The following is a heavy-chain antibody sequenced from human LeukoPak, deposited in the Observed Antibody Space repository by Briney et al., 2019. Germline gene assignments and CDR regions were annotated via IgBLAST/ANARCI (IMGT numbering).Heavy chain of an antibody. Sequence: GGSLRLSCAASGFTFSDAWVSWVRQAPGMGLEWVGRIKSKTDGGTTDYAAPVKGRFTISRDDSSGTLYLLMNSLKTEDTAVYYCANLPTTVTTVYWGQGTLVTVSS. CDR3: ANLPTTVTTVY. CDR2: IKSKTDGGTT. CDR1: GFTFSDAW. V-gene: IGHV3-15*01. D-gene: IGHD4-17*01. J-gene: IGHJ4*02.